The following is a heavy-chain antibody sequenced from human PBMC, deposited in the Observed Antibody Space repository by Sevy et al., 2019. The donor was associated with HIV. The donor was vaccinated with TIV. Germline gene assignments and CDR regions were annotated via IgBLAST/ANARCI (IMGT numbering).Heavy chain of an antibody. CDR3: AKEGYCSSIRCYAWT. D-gene: IGHD2-2*01. CDR2: ISASGT. Sequence: GGSLRLSCAASGFTFSSFAMSWVRQAPGKGLEWVSAISASGTHYADSVKGRFTISRDNSKNTLYLQMNSLRVEDTAVYYCAKEGYCSSIRCYAWTWGQGTLVTVSS. V-gene: IGHV3-23*01. J-gene: IGHJ4*02. CDR1: GFTFSSFA.